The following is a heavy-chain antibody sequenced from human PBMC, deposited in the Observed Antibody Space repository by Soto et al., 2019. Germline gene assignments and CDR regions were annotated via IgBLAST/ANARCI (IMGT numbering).Heavy chain of an antibody. J-gene: IGHJ4*02. V-gene: IGHV3-23*01. CDR1: GFPFSSYA. CDR2: IGGSGGDK. D-gene: IGHD3-3*01. CDR3: ARRSWRGRADY. Sequence: GGSLRLSCAASGFPFSSYAMSWVCQAPGKGLEWVSGIGGSGGDKFYADSVKGRFTVSRDNAENTLSLELNSLRVEDTAIYYCARRSWRGRADYWGQGILVTVSS.